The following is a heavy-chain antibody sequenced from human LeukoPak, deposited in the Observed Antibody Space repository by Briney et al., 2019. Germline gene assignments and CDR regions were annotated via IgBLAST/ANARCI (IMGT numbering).Heavy chain of an antibody. CDR2: IYTSGST. CDR1: GGSISSGSYY. Sequence: PSETLSLTCTVSGGSISSGSYYWSWIRQPAGKGLEWIGRIYTSGSTNYNPSLKSRVTISVDTSKNQFSLKLSSVTAADTAVYYCARNSCPSGTCYDNRGYFDYWGQGTLVTVSS. CDR3: ARNSCPSGTCYDNRGYFDY. J-gene: IGHJ4*02. D-gene: IGHD2-15*01. V-gene: IGHV4-61*02.